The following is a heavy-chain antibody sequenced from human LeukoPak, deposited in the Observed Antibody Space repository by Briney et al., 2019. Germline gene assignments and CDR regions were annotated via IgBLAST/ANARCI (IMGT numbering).Heavy chain of an antibody. CDR2: NSSSSSYT. Sequence: PGGSLRLSCAASGFTFNHYYMTWIRQAPGKGLEWVSYNSSSSSYTNYADSVKGRFTISRDNAKNSLSLHMNSLRAEDTAVYYCARGGGYYYDSSDYYREEYFQHWGQGTLVTVSS. V-gene: IGHV3-11*05. CDR3: ARGGGYYYDSSDYYREEYFQH. CDR1: GFTFNHYY. J-gene: IGHJ1*01. D-gene: IGHD3-22*01.